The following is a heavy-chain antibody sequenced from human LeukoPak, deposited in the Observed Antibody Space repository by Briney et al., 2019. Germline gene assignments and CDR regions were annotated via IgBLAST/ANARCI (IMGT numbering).Heavy chain of an antibody. V-gene: IGHV1-8*03. Sequence: GASVKVSCKASGYTFTSYDINWVRQATGQGLEWMGWMNPNSGNTGYAQKFQGRVTITRNTSISTAYMELSSLRSEDTAVYYCARVSGYDDAFDIWGQGTMVTVSS. CDR3: ARVSGYDDAFDI. J-gene: IGHJ3*02. D-gene: IGHD5-12*01. CDR2: MNPNSGNT. CDR1: GYTFTSYD.